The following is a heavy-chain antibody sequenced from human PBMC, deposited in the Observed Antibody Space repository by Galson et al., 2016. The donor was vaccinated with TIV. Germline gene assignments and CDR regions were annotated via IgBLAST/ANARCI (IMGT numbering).Heavy chain of an antibody. CDR2: IDPLGGGT. Sequence: SVKVSCKASGYTLSHYYMHWVRQAPGQGLGWVGVIDPLGGGTTYAPQFQGRVTMTRDTSTSTVYMELTSLKSDDTAVLYCATFSGARGPFDYWGQGTLVAVSS. V-gene: IGHV1-46*01. J-gene: IGHJ4*02. CDR1: GYTLSHYY. D-gene: IGHD2-15*01. CDR3: ATFSGARGPFDY.